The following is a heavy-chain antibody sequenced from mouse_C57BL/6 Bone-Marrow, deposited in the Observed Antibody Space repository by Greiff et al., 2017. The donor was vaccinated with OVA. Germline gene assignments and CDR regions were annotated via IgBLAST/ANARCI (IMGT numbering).Heavy chain of an antibody. J-gene: IGHJ1*03. V-gene: IGHV1-74*01. Sequence: VQLQQPGAELVKPGASVKLSCKASGYTFTSYWMHWVKQRPGQGLEWIGRIHPSDSDTNYNQKFKGKATLTVDKSSSTAYMQLSSLTSEDSAVYYCARPITTVVANWYFDVWGTGTTVTVSS. D-gene: IGHD1-1*01. CDR2: IHPSDSDT. CDR3: ARPITTVVANWYFDV. CDR1: GYTFTSYW.